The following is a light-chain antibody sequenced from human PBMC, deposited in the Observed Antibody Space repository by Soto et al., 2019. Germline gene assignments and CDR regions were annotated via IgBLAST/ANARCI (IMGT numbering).Light chain of an antibody. V-gene: IGKV1-39*01. CDR3: QQTYSTPT. Sequence: DIQMTQSPSSLSASVGDRITITCRSSHNIDIYINWYQQKPGKLTMLLIDAASNLRSGVPSRFVGTGFGTEFTLTITSLQVEDLGSYYCQQTYSTPTFGVGTKLEIK. CDR2: AAS. CDR1: HNIDIY. J-gene: IGKJ4*01.